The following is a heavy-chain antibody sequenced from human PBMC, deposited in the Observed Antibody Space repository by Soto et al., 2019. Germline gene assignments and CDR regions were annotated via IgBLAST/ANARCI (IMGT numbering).Heavy chain of an antibody. J-gene: IGHJ4*02. V-gene: IGHV3-33*01. CDR1: GFTFSSYG. Sequence: GSLRLSCAASGFTFSSYGMHWVRQAPGKGLEWVAVIWYDGSNKYYADSVKGRFTISRDNSKNTLYLQMNSLRAEDTAVYYCARDRVGFAFDYWGQGTLVTVSS. CDR2: IWYDGSNK. D-gene: IGHD2-2*03. CDR3: ARDRVGFAFDY.